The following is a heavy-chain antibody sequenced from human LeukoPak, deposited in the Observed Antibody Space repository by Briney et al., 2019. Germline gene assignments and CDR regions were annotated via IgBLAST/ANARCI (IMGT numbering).Heavy chain of an antibody. J-gene: IGHJ4*02. CDR3: ARAAYYDILRPDY. CDR1: GYTFTGYY. CDR2: INPNSGGT. D-gene: IGHD3-9*01. V-gene: IGHV1-2*02. Sequence: GASVKVSCKASGYTFTGYYMHWVRQAPGQGLEWMGWINPNSGGTNYAQKFQGRVTMTRDTSISTAYMELSRLRSDDTAVYYCARAAYYDILRPDYWGQGTLVTVS.